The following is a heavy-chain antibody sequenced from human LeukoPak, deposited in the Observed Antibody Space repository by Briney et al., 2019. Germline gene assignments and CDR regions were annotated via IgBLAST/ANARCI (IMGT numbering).Heavy chain of an antibody. D-gene: IGHD1-26*01. J-gene: IGHJ3*02. CDR3: ARDSGVGVTWGAVDI. Sequence: GRSLRLSCAASGFTFSSYGMHWVRQAPGKGLEWVAVIWYDGSNKYYADSVKGRFTISRDNSKNTLYLQMNSLRAEDTAVYYCARDSGVGVTWGAVDIWGQGTMVTVSS. V-gene: IGHV3-33*01. CDR1: GFTFSSYG. CDR2: IWYDGSNK.